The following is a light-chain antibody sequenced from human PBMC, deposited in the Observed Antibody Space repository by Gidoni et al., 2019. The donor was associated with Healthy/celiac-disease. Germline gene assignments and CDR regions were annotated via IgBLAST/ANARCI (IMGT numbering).Light chain of an antibody. CDR3: QQYGSSPPLT. J-gene: IGKJ4*01. CDR2: GAS. Sequence: ELALTQSSGTLSLSPGERSTLSFRASQSVSSSYLAWYQQEPGQAPRLLIYGASSRATGIPDRFSGSGSGTDFTLTISRLEPEDFAVYYCQQYGSSPPLTFGGGTKVESK. V-gene: IGKV3-20*01. CDR1: QSVSSSY.